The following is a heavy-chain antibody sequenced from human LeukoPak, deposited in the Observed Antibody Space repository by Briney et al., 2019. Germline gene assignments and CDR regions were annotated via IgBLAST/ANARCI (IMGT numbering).Heavy chain of an antibody. V-gene: IGHV4-61*02. J-gene: IGHJ4*02. Sequence: PSETLSLTCTVSGESISRGRYYWSWVRQPAGKELEWIGRIYASGKTDYNPYTPSLKSRVAMSLDTSKNQVSLYLTSVTAADTAMYFCARSFSEKFYFETWGQGTLVTVSS. CDR2: IYASGKT. CDR1: GESISRGRYY. CDR3: ARSFSEKFYFET. D-gene: IGHD1-26*01.